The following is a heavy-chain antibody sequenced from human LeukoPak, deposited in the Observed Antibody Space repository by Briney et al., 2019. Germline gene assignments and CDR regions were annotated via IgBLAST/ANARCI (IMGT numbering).Heavy chain of an antibody. Sequence: SSVKVSCKASGGTFSSYAISWVRQAPGQGLEWMGGIIPIFGTANYAQKFQGRVTITTDESTSTAYMELSSLRSEDTAVYYCARVPHYYDSSGYYLNWFDPWGQGTLATVSS. J-gene: IGHJ5*02. CDR3: ARVPHYYDSSGYYLNWFDP. D-gene: IGHD3-22*01. CDR1: GGTFSSYA. V-gene: IGHV1-69*05. CDR2: IIPIFGTA.